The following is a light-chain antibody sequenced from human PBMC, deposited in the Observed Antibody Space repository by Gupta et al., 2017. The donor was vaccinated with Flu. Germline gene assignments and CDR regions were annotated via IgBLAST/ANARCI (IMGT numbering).Light chain of an antibody. CDR3: MQRDSSGDKQGL. CDR1: SLRSYY. CDR2: VTI. Sequence: SSDLTHDPAASVALGQTGRITCQGDSLRSYYASWYQQKPGQAPLLVSYVTINRPSGIPDRFSVATTGHTDSSKPAGGHAEGEAYYFGMQRDSSGDKQGLFGSGTKFTVL. J-gene: IGLJ1*01. V-gene: IGLV3-19*01.